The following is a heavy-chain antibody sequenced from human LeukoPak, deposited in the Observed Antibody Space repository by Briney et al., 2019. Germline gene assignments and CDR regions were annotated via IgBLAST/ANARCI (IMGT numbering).Heavy chain of an antibody. CDR1: GGTVSSYA. Sequence: ASVKVSCKASGGTVSSYAISSVRQAPGHGLEWMGGIIPIFGTANYAQKFQGRVTITADESTSTAYMELSSLRSEDTAVYYCARTYYYDSGYYFDYWGQGTLVTVSS. CDR2: IIPIFGTA. D-gene: IGHD3-10*01. J-gene: IGHJ4*02. CDR3: ARTYYYDSGYYFDY. V-gene: IGHV1-69*13.